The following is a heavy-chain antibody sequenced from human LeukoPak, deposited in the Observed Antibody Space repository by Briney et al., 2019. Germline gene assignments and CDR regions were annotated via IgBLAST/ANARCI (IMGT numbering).Heavy chain of an antibody. CDR1: GFSFSDYY. J-gene: IGHJ4*02. D-gene: IGHD3-3*01. CDR2: INKDGTEK. CDR3: ARDDYDVWSGYYTDY. Sequence: GGSLRLSCAASGFSFSDYYMAWIRQAPGKGLEWVAHINKDGTEKHYVDSVKGRFTISRDNAKNSMYLQMNSLRAEDTAVYYCARDDYDVWSGYYTDYWGQGTLVTVSS. V-gene: IGHV3-7*01.